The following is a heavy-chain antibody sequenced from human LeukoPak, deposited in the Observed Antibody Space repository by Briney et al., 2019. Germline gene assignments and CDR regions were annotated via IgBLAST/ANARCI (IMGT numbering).Heavy chain of an antibody. CDR1: GFVFSSYG. CDR3: ATTSGYNYDYFVD. V-gene: IGHV3-33*01. J-gene: IGHJ4*02. CDR2: IWYDGSNK. D-gene: IGHD5-18*01. Sequence: GGSLGLSCAASGFVFSSYGMHWVRQAPGKGLEWVAVIWYDGSNKFYADSVKGRFTISRDNSKNTLSLQMTSLRVEDTAVYYCATTSGYNYDYFVDWGQGTLVTVSS.